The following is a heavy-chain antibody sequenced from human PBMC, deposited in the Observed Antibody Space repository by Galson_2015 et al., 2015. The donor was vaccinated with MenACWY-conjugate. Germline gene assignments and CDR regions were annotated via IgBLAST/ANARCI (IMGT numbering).Heavy chain of an antibody. CDR3: ARRATTGWFDP. V-gene: IGHV4-59*13. J-gene: IGHJ5*02. Sequence: LSLTCTVSGASMSNYSWTWARQSPEKGLEWIGHIYHSGATNYNPSLQSRVIISADASKGQISLNLASVSAADTAVYFCARRATTGWFDPWGQGTQVTVSS. CDR2: IYHSGAT. CDR1: GASMSNYS. D-gene: IGHD4-17*01.